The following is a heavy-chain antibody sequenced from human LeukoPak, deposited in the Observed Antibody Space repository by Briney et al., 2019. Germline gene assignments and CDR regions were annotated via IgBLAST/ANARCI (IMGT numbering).Heavy chain of an antibody. Sequence: GGSLRLSCAASEFTFSNYAMSWVRQAPGKGLEWVSGSTGTGYSTYYADSVKGRFTISRDNAKNSLYLQMNSLRAEDTAVYYCARESDSSGYYLDAFDIWGQGTMVTVSS. V-gene: IGHV3-23*01. D-gene: IGHD3-22*01. J-gene: IGHJ3*02. CDR2: STGTGYST. CDR3: ARESDSSGYYLDAFDI. CDR1: EFTFSNYA.